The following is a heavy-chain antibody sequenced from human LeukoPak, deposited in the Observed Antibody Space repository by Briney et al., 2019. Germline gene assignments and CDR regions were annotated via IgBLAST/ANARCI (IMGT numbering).Heavy chain of an antibody. D-gene: IGHD3-3*01. J-gene: IGHJ4*02. CDR1: GSTFSSYG. Sequence: PGGSLRLSCAASGSTFSSYGMHWVRQAPGKGLEWVAVISYDGSNKHYADSVKDRFTISRDNSKNTLYLQMNSLRAEDTAVYYCAKEYYDFWSGYHGPLNYWGQGTLVTVSS. CDR2: ISYDGSNK. V-gene: IGHV3-30*18. CDR3: AKEYYDFWSGYHGPLNY.